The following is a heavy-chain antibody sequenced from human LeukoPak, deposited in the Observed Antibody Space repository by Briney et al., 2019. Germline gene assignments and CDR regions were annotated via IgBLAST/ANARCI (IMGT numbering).Heavy chain of an antibody. J-gene: IGHJ4*02. D-gene: IGHD3-22*01. CDR2: IYHSGST. Sequence: PSETLSLTCTVSGYSISSGYYWGWIRQPPGKGLEWIGSIYHSGSTYYNPSLKSRVTISVDTSKNQFSLKLSSVTAADTAVYYCARGQGYYYDSSGYYYLRSPFDYWGQGTLVTVSS. CDR3: ARGQGYYYDSSGYYYLRSPFDY. V-gene: IGHV4-38-2*02. CDR1: GYSISSGYY.